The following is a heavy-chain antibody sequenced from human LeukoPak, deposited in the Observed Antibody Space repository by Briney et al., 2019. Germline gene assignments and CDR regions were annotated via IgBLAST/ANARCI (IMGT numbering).Heavy chain of an antibody. J-gene: IGHJ4*02. CDR2: ISGSGGST. CDR1: GFAFSSYA. V-gene: IGHV3-23*01. D-gene: IGHD5-24*01. CDR3: AKSINGYNYYFDY. Sequence: SGGSLRLSCAASGFAFSSYAMSWVRQAPGKGLEWVSAISGSGGSTYYADSVKGRFTISRDNSKNTLYLQMNSLRAEDTAVYYCAKSINGYNYYFDYRGQGTLVTVSP.